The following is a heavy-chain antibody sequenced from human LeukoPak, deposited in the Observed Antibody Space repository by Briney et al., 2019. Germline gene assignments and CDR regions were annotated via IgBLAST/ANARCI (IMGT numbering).Heavy chain of an antibody. Sequence: GGSLRRSCAASGFTFSSYAMSWVRQAPGKGLEWVSAISGSGGSTYYADSVKGRFTISRDNSKNTLYLQMNSLRAEDTAVYYCAKDRADSSGYYYFHYNWFDPWGQGTLVTVSS. D-gene: IGHD3-22*01. CDR3: AKDRADSSGYYYFHYNWFDP. CDR1: GFTFSSYA. J-gene: IGHJ5*02. V-gene: IGHV3-23*01. CDR2: ISGSGGST.